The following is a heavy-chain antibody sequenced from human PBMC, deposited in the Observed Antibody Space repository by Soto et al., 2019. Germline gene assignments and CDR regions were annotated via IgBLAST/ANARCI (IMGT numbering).Heavy chain of an antibody. CDR3: ARAPEANWFDP. CDR2: IYSGGST. J-gene: IGHJ5*02. V-gene: IGHV3-66*01. CDR1: GFTVSSNY. Sequence: GGSLRLSCAASGFTVSSNYMSWVRQAPGKGLEWVSVIYSGGSTYYADSVKGRFTISRDNSKNTLYLQMNSLRAEDTAVYYCARAPEANWFDPWGQGTLVTVSS.